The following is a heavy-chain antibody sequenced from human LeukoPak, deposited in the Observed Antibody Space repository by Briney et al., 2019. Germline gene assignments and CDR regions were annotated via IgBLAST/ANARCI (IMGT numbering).Heavy chain of an antibody. D-gene: IGHD6-19*01. CDR1: GGSISSYF. J-gene: IGHJ4*02. CDR3: ARDIRYSSGWYYFDY. Sequence: NPSETLPLTCTVSGGSISSYFWSWIRQPPGKGLEWIGYIYYSGSTNYNPSLKSRVTISVDTSKNQFSLKLSSVTAADTAVYYCARDIRYSSGWYYFDYWGQGTLVTVFS. CDR2: IYYSGST. V-gene: IGHV4-59*01.